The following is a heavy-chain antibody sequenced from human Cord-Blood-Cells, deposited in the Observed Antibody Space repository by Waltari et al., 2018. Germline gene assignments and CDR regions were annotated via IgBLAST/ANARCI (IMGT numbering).Heavy chain of an antibody. D-gene: IGHD2-2*01. CDR3: ARTVVTSDMYYFDY. CDR2: MNPNSGNT. Sequence: QVQLVQSGAEVKKPGASLKVSCKASGYTFTSYDINWVRQATGQGLAWMGWMNPNSGNTGYAQKFQGRVTMTRNTSISTAYMELSSLRSEDTAVYYCARTVVTSDMYYFDYWGQGTLVTVSS. V-gene: IGHV1-8*01. J-gene: IGHJ4*02. CDR1: GYTFTSYD.